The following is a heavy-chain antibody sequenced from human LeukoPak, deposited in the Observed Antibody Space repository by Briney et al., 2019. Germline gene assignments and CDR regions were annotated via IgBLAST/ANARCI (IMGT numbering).Heavy chain of an antibody. J-gene: IGHJ6*03. CDR3: ARGGSGWNYYYYYMDV. CDR2: VYNTGST. Sequence: SETLSLTCSVSGGSMSSENEYWGWIRQTPGKGLEWIGSVYNTGSTDYNPSLKRRFSISIDTSKNQFSLKVTSVTAADTAVYYCARGGSGWNYYYYYMDVWGKGTTVTISS. D-gene: IGHD6-19*01. V-gene: IGHV4-39*01. CDR1: GGSMSSENEY.